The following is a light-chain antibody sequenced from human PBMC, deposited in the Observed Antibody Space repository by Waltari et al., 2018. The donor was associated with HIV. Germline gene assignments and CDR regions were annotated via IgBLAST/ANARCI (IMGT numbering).Light chain of an antibody. CDR2: SND. Sequence: QSVLTQPPSASGTPGQMVTISCSGGSSYIGRKTVAWYQQLQGTVPKLLIYSNDLLPSVVSDRFSGSKSGTSASLGISGLQSEDEANYDCAAWDDSLNGVVFGGGTRLTVL. J-gene: IGLJ2*01. V-gene: IGLV1-44*01. CDR1: SSYIGRKT. CDR3: AAWDDSLNGVV.